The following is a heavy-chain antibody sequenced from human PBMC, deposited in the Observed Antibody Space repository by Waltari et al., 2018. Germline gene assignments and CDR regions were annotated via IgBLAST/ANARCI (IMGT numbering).Heavy chain of an antibody. Sequence: QVQLVQSGAEVKKPGASVKVSCKASGYTFTGYYMHWVRQAPGQGLEWMGRINPTSGGKNYAQKCQGRITMTRYTSISSAYMELRRLRSDDTAVYYCASSKTNWSGAFDIWGQGTMVTVSS. CDR3: ASSKTNWSGAFDI. CDR2: INPTSGGK. J-gene: IGHJ3*02. V-gene: IGHV1-2*02. D-gene: IGHD1-20*01. CDR1: GYTFTGYY.